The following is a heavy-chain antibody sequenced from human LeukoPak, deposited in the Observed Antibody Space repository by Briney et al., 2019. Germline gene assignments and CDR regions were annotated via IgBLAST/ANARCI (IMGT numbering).Heavy chain of an antibody. J-gene: IGHJ6*03. CDR3: ASATGKYYYYYYMDV. Sequence: ASETLSLTCTVSGYSISSGYYWGWIRQPPGKGLEWIGSIYHSGSTYYNPSLKSRVTISVDTSKNQFSLKLSSVTAADTAVYYCASATGKYYYYYYMDVWGKGTTVTVSS. CDR2: IYHSGST. V-gene: IGHV4-38-2*02. CDR1: GYSISSGYY.